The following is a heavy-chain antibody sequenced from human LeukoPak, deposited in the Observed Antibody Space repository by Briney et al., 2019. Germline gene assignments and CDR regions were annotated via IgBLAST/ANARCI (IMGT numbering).Heavy chain of an antibody. CDR2: INPNSGGT. D-gene: IGHD7-27*01. CDR1: GYTFTGYY. V-gene: IGHV1-2*02. CDR3: ARVGHWGYYFDY. Sequence: ASVKVSCKASGYTFTGYYMHWVRQAPGQGLEWMGWINPNSGGTNYAQKFQGRVTMTRDTSISTAYMELSRLRSDDTAVYYRARVGHWGYYFDYWGQGTLVTVSS. J-gene: IGHJ4*02.